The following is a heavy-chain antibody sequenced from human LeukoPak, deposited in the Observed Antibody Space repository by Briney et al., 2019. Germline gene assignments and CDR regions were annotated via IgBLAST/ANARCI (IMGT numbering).Heavy chain of an antibody. D-gene: IGHD3-22*01. Sequence: SQTLSLTCTVSGGSISRGGYYWSWIRQHPGKGLEWIGNIYYSGSTYYNPSLKSRVTISVDTSTNQFSLKLSSVTAADTAVYYCARGPSWDYDSSGYTDYWGQGTLVTVSS. CDR2: IYYSGST. CDR3: ARGPSWDYDSSGYTDY. V-gene: IGHV4-31*03. CDR1: GGSISRGGYY. J-gene: IGHJ4*02.